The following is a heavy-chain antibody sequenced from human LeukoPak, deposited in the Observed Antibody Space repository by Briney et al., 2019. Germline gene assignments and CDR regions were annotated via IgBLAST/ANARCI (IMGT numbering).Heavy chain of an antibody. V-gene: IGHV3-30*18. D-gene: IGHD2-2*01. CDR3: AKAAYCTSTSCHFSGYAQRPLDS. Sequence: PGRSLRLSCVASGFTFNTYGMHGVRQAPGKGLEWVAGISKDGSSKDYADSVKGRFPNSRDNSKNTMYLQMNSLRVEDTAAYYCAKAAYCTSTSCHFSGYAQRPLDSWGQGTLVTVSS. J-gene: IGHJ4*02. CDR2: ISKDGSSK. CDR1: GFTFNTYG.